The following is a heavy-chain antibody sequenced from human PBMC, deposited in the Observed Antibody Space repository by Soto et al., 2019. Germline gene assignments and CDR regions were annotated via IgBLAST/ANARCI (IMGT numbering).Heavy chain of an antibody. J-gene: IGHJ4*02. Sequence: QLQLQESGPGLVKPSETLSLTCTVSGGSISSTSYFWGWIRQPPGKGLEWIGSIYYSGSTYYNPSLTXXLXIXXEPSTNQFSLKLSSVTAADTAVYYCARLGTWRQDYWGQGTLVTVSS. D-gene: IGHD7-27*01. V-gene: IGHV4-39*01. CDR3: ARLGTWRQDY. CDR1: GGSISSTSYF. CDR2: IYYSGST.